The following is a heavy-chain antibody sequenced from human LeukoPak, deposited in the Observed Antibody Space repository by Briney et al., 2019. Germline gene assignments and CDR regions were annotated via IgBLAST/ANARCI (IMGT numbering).Heavy chain of an antibody. CDR3: AREGQLVAGIDY. CDR1: GGSISSSSYY. Sequence: SETLSLTCTGSGGSISSSSYYWAWIRQPPGKGLEWIGSIYYSGSTYYNPSLKSRVTISVDTSKNQFSLKLSSVTAADTAVYYCAREGQLVAGIDYWGQGTLVTVSS. J-gene: IGHJ4*02. D-gene: IGHD6-6*01. V-gene: IGHV4-39*07. CDR2: IYYSGST.